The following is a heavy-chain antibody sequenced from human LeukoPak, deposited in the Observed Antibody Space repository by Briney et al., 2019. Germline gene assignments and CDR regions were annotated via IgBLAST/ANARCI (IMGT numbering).Heavy chain of an antibody. V-gene: IGHV3-23*01. CDR3: AKGRPTVVWEFVY. J-gene: IGHJ4*02. Sequence: GESLSLSCAPSGFTFRSYSMSWVRQPPPRGREWVSAISGSGGSTYYSVSVKSRLTISRDNSKTALYLQMNSWRAEDTAVYYCAKGRPTVVWEFVYWGQGTLVTVSS. CDR1: GFTFRSYS. CDR2: ISGSGGST. D-gene: IGHD3-16*01.